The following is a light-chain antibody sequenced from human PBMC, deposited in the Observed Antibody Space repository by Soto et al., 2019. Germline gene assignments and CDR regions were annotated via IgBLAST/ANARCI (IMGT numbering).Light chain of an antibody. CDR1: QSVGSL. V-gene: IGKV3-11*01. Sequence: EIVLAQSPGTLSLSPVERAILSCRASQSVGSLLAWYQHNPGQSPRLLIFDASYRAAGIPARFRGSGSGTDFTLTIDSLEPEDFAVYYCQQRTNWLWTFGPGTKVDIK. CDR2: DAS. J-gene: IGKJ1*01. CDR3: QQRTNWLWT.